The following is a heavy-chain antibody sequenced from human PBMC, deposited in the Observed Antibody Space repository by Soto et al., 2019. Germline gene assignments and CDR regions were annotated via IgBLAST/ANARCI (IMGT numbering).Heavy chain of an antibody. J-gene: IGHJ4*02. CDR3: ARWGNDYGDYVGYY. D-gene: IGHD4-17*01. Sequence: ASVKVSCKASGYTFTCYGISWVRQAPGQGLEWMGWISAYNGNTNYAQKLQGRVTMTTDTSTSTAYMELRSLRSDDTAVYYCARWGNDYGDYVGYYWAQGTLVTVSS. CDR1: GYTFTCYG. V-gene: IGHV1-18*01. CDR2: ISAYNGNT.